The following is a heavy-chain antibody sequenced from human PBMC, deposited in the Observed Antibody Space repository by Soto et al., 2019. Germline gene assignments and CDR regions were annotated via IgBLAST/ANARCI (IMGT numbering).Heavy chain of an antibody. V-gene: IGHV1-46*01. CDR1: GYTFTSYY. J-gene: IGHJ6*02. CDR3: ARSFSIARHYRAEYGMDV. CDR2: INPSGGST. D-gene: IGHD4-4*01. Sequence: GASVKVSCKASGYTFTSYYMHWVRQAPGQGLEWMGIINPSGGSTSYAQKFQGRVTMTRDTSTSTVYMELSSLRSEDTAVYYCARSFSIARHYRAEYGMDVWGQGTTVTVSS.